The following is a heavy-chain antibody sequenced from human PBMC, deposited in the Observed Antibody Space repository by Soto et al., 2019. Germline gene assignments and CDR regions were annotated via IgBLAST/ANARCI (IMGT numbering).Heavy chain of an antibody. CDR1: GDSVSSNSAA. CDR2: TYYRSKWYN. D-gene: IGHD3-3*01. Sequence: QSQTLSLTCAISGDSVSSNSAAWNWIRQSPSRGLEWLGRTYYRSKWYNDYAVSVKSRITINPDTSKNQFSLQLNSVTPEDTAVYYCARLILIDDFWSGYPSAWFDPWGQGTLVTVSS. CDR3: ARLILIDDFWSGYPSAWFDP. J-gene: IGHJ5*02. V-gene: IGHV6-1*01.